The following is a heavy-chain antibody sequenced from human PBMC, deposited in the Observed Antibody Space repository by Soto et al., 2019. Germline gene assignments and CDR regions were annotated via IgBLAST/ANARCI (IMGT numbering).Heavy chain of an antibody. V-gene: IGHV3-74*01. D-gene: IGHD2-21*02. CDR3: VCFECGRTAVVTAMEANGY. CDR1: GFTFSNYW. CDR2: VNSDESST. Sequence: GGSLRLSCAASGFTFSNYWMHWVRQGPGKGLVWVSRVNSDESSTSYADSVKGRFTTSRDNAKNTLYLQMSSLRFEDTALYYCVCFECGRTAVVTAMEANGYWGQGTLVTVSS. J-gene: IGHJ4*02.